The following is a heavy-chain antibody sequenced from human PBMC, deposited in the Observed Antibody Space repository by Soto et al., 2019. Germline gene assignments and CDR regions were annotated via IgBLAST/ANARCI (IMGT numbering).Heavy chain of an antibody. Sequence: EVQLVESGGALVQPGGSLRLSCAASGFTFSAYSMNWVRQAPGKGLEWVSFIGSTGSVTHYADAVMGRSTISRDNARNSLYLQMNSLRAEDTAVYHCARASPASGTAYAFDIWGQGTMVTVSS. V-gene: IGHV3-48*04. CDR2: IGSTGSVT. J-gene: IGHJ3*02. D-gene: IGHD1-1*01. CDR3: ARASPASGTAYAFDI. CDR1: GFTFSAYS.